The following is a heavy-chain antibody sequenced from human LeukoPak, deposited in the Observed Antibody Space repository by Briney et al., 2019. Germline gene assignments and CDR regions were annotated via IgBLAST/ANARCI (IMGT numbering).Heavy chain of an antibody. J-gene: IGHJ5*02. CDR1: RFTFSSYG. CDR3: AKGNYYDSSAYNWFDP. D-gene: IGHD3-22*01. CDR2: IRYDGSSR. Sequence: PGGSLRLSCAASRFTFSSYGMNWVRQAPGKGLEWVAFIRYDGSSRYYADSVKGRFTISRANSKNTLYLQMNSLRAEDTAVYYCAKGNYYDSSAYNWFDPWGQGTLVTVSS. V-gene: IGHV3-30*02.